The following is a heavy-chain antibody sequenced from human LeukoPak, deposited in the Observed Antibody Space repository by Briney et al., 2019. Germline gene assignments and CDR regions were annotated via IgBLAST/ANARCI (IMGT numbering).Heavy chain of an antibody. CDR2: IYYSGST. Sequence: SETLSLTCTVSGGPISSYYWSWIRQPPGKGLEWIGYIYYSGSTNYNPSLKSRVTISVDTSKNQFSLKLSSVTAADTAVYYCARDKKYSSSYYMDVWGKGTTVTVSS. CDR1: GGPISSYY. J-gene: IGHJ6*03. CDR3: ARDKKYSSSYYMDV. V-gene: IGHV4-59*01. D-gene: IGHD6-13*01.